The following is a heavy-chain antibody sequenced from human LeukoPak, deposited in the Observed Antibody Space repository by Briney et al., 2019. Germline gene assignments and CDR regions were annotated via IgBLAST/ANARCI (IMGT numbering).Heavy chain of an antibody. J-gene: IGHJ6*02. CDR1: GGSISSGGYY. Sequence: PSETLSLTCTVSGGSISSGGYYWSWIRQHPGKGLEWIGYIYYSGSTYYNPSLKSRVTISVDTSKNQFSLKLSSVTAADTAVYYCASVRLTSYYDFWSGYSAEYYGTDVWGQGTTVTVSS. V-gene: IGHV4-31*03. CDR2: IYYSGST. D-gene: IGHD3-3*01. CDR3: ASVRLTSYYDFWSGYSAEYYGTDV.